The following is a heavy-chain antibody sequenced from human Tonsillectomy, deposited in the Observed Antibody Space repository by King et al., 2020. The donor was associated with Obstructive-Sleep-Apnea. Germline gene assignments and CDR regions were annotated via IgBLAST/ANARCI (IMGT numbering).Heavy chain of an antibody. J-gene: IGHJ4*02. CDR1: TLTFSNFA. CDR2: ISSKGDAT. CDR3: VRNLGGWTDY. Sequence: QLVQSGGGLVQPGGSLRLSCSASTLTFSNFAMHWVRQAPGKGLESVSYISSKGDATYYGDSVKGRFVISRDNSKNTLFLQMTSLRPEDTAVYYCVRNLGGWTDYWGQGTLVTVSS. D-gene: IGHD3-16*01. V-gene: IGHV3-64D*09.